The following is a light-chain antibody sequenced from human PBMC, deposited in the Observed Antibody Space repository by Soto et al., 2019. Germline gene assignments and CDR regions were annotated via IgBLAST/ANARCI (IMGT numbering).Light chain of an antibody. Sequence: IVLTQSPGTLSLSPWERATLSCRASQSVSSSYLAWYQQKPGQAPRLLIYGASTRATGIPARFSGSGSGTDFTLTISSLQSEDFAVYYCQQYNNWPPWTFGQGTKVDIK. CDR1: QSVSSSY. CDR3: QQYNNWPPWT. CDR2: GAS. V-gene: IGKV3-15*01. J-gene: IGKJ1*01.